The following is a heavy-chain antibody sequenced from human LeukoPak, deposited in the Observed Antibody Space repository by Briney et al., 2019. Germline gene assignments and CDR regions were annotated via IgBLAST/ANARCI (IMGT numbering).Heavy chain of an antibody. V-gene: IGHV3-48*04. CDR3: ARDYSGSSYDY. J-gene: IGHJ4*02. CDR1: GFTFSSYS. D-gene: IGHD1-26*01. CDR2: ISSSSSTI. Sequence: GGSLRLSFAASGFTFSSYSMNWVRQAPGKGLEWVSYISSSSSTIYYADSVKGRFTISRDNAKNSLYLQMNSLRAEDTAVYYCARDYSGSSYDYWGQGTLVTVSS.